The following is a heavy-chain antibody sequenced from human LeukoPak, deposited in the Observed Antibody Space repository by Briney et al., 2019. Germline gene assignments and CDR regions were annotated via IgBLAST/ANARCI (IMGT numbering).Heavy chain of an antibody. D-gene: IGHD3-3*01. J-gene: IGHJ6*03. CDR2: MNPNSGNT. Sequence: ASVKVSCKASGYTFTSYDINWVRQATGQGLEWMGWMNPNSGNTGYAQKFQGRVTMTRNTSISTAYMELSSLRSEDTAVYYCARGCHQDYDFWSGTWLYYYYMDVWGKGTTVTVSS. CDR1: GYTFTSYD. V-gene: IGHV1-8*01. CDR3: ARGCHQDYDFWSGTWLYYYYMDV.